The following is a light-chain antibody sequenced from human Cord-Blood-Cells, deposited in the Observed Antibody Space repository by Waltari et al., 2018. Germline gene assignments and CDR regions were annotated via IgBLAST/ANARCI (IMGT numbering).Light chain of an antibody. J-gene: IGKJ2*01. V-gene: IGKV1-39*01. CDR3: QQSYSTPYT. CDR1: QSISSY. CDR2: AAS. Sequence: IQWTHSPSSPSASVGDRFSITCRASQSISSYLNWYQQKPGKAPKLLIYAASSLQSGVPSRFSGSGSGTDFTLTISSLQPEDFATYYCQQSYSTPYTFGQGTKLEIK.